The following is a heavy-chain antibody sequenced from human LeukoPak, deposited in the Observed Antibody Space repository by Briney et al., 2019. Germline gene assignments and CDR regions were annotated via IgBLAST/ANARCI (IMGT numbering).Heavy chain of an antibody. CDR3: ARGSRGMECLLYRRGFDY. V-gene: IGHV4-34*01. CDR2: INHSGST. D-gene: IGHD3-3*01. J-gene: IGHJ4*02. Sequence: SETLSLTCAVYGGSFSGYYWSWIRQPPGKGLEWIGEINHSGSTNYNPSLKSRVTISVDTSKNQFSLKLSSVTAADTAVYYCARGSRGMECLLYRRGFDYWGQGTLVTVSS. CDR1: GGSFSGYY.